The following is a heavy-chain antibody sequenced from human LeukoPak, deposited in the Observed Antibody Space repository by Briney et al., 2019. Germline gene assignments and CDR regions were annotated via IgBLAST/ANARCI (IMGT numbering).Heavy chain of an antibody. D-gene: IGHD3-22*01. CDR1: GFTFSSYA. V-gene: IGHV3-30-3*01. CDR2: ISYGGSNK. Sequence: GGSLRLSCAASGFTFSSYAMHWVRQAPGKGLEWVAVISYGGSNKYYADSAKGRFTISRDNSKNTLYLQMNSLRAEDTAVYYCARDRSGYSGYWGQGTLVTVSS. CDR3: ARDRSGYSGY. J-gene: IGHJ4*02.